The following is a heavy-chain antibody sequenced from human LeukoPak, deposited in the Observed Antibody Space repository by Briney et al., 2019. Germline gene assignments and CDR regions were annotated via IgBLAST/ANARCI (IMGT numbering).Heavy chain of an antibody. Sequence: SETLSLTCTVFGGSISSSSYYWGWIRQPPGKGLEWIGYIYYSGSTNYNPSLKSRVTISVDTSKNQFSLKLSSVTAADTAVYYCARHTNWFDPWGQGTLVTVSS. CDR3: ARHTNWFDP. CDR1: GGSISSSSYY. CDR2: IYYSGST. J-gene: IGHJ5*02. V-gene: IGHV4-61*05.